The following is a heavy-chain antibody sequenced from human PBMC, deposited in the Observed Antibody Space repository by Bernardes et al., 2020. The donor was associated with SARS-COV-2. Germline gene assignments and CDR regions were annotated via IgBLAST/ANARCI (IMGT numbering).Heavy chain of an antibody. V-gene: IGHV3-23*01. CDR3: AKEIRRSTEYSFYNYGLDV. D-gene: IGHD1-26*01. CDR1: GYTFSSYA. J-gene: IGHJ6*02. CDR2: ITGSGGQT. Sequence: GGSLRLSCAASGYTFSSYAMSWVRQAPGKGLEWVSGITGSGGQTYYADSVKGRLTVSRDNLKDTLYLQMNSLRTEDTAIYYCAKEIRRSTEYSFYNYGLDVWGPGTTVTVS.